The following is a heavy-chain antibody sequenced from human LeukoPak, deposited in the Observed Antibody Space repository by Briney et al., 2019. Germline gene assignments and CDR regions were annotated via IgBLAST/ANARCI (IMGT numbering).Heavy chain of an antibody. CDR1: GFTFSSYS. D-gene: IGHD2-21*01. CDR2: ISSSSSYI. CDR3: AKFLPTHIVVANYYFDY. V-gene: IGHV3-21*04. J-gene: IGHJ4*02. Sequence: GGSLRLSCAASGFTFSSYSMNWVRQAPGKGLEWVSSISSSSSYIYYADSVKGWFTISRDNSKNTLYLQMNSLRAEDTAVYYCAKFLPTHIVVANYYFDYWGQGTLVTVSS.